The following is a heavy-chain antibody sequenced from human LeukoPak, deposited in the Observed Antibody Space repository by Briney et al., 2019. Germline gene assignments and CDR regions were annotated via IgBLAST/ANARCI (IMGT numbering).Heavy chain of an antibody. J-gene: IGHJ6*02. V-gene: IGHV4-59*01. Sequence: SETLSLTCTVSGGSISGYYWSWIRQPPGKGLEWIGYIYYSGSTKYNPSLKSRVTMSVDTSRNQFSLKLSSVTAADTAVYYCARANHGGSRYYYYGMDVWGQGTTVTVSS. CDR2: IYYSGST. CDR3: ARANHGGSRYYYYGMDV. D-gene: IGHD2-15*01. CDR1: GGSISGYY.